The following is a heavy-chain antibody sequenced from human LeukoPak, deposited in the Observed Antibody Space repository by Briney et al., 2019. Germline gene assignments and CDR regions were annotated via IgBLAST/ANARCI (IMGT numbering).Heavy chain of an antibody. Sequence: SETLSLTCAVYGGAFSGYYWSWIRQPPGKGLEWIGEINHSGSTNYNPSLKSRVTISVDTSKNQFSMKLSSVTAADTAVYYCARISELMTTVTYFDYWGQGTLVTVSS. CDR2: INHSGST. V-gene: IGHV4-34*01. J-gene: IGHJ4*02. CDR1: GGAFSGYY. CDR3: ARISELMTTVTYFDY. D-gene: IGHD4-17*01.